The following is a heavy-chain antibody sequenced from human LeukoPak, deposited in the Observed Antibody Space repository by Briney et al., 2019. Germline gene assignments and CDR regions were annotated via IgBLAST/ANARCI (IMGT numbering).Heavy chain of an antibody. V-gene: IGHV4-34*01. J-gene: IGHJ4*02. CDR1: GGSFSGYY. D-gene: IGHD1-26*01. CDR3: ARGRWELLYGY. Sequence: PSETLSLTCAVYGGSFSGYYWSWLRQPPGKGLEWIGEINHSGSNNYNPSLKSRVTISVDTSKNQFSLKLSSVTAADTAVYYCARGRWELLYGYWGQGTLVTVSS. CDR2: INHSGSN.